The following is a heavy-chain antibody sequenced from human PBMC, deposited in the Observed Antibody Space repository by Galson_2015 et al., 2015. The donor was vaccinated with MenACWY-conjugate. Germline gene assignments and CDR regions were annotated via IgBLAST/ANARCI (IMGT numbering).Heavy chain of an antibody. V-gene: IGHV1-3*04. CDR2: INTGSGHT. J-gene: IGHJ4*02. CDR1: GYTFSRYG. D-gene: IGHD2-21*01. CDR3: ARDRIVVVAENYFDN. Sequence: SVKVSCKASGYTFSRYGMHWVRQAPGQRLEWMGWINTGSGHTKYSQKFQGRITITRDTYTNTGYMELSSLKSEDTAVYYCARDRIVVVAENYFDNWGQGTPVTVSS.